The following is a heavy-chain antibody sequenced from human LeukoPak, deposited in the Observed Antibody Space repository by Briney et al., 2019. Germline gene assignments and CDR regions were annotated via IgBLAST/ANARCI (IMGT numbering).Heavy chain of an antibody. J-gene: IGHJ4*02. CDR3: ARVRGRSSGYYYLDY. D-gene: IGHD3-22*01. CDR2: ISSSGSTI. V-gene: IGHV3-11*01. CDR1: GFTFSDHY. Sequence: GGSLRLSCAASGFTFSDHYMSWIRQAPGKGLEWVSYISSSGSTIYYADSVKGRFTISRDNAKNSLYLQMNSLRAEDTAVYYCARVRGRSSGYYYLDYWGQGTLVTVSS.